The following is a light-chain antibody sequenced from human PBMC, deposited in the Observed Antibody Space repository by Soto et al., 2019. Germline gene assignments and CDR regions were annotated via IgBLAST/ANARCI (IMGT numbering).Light chain of an antibody. CDR3: SSYTSSSTCV. CDR2: YFS. V-gene: IGLV2-14*01. CDR1: SSEVGDYKY. Sequence: SLLAQPSSLSGSPGQSITISCPGNSSEVGDYKYVSWYQQHPGKAPKLMIYYFSNRPSGGSNPFSCSKSGNTAPLTHSWLQAEDEAVYYCSSYTSSSTCVFGNGTKVTAL. J-gene: IGLJ1*01.